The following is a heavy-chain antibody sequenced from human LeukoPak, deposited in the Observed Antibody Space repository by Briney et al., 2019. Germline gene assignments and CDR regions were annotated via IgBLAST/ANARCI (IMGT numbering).Heavy chain of an antibody. Sequence: ASVKVSCKASGGTFSSYAISWVRQAPGQGLEWMGRIIPILGIANYAQKFQGRVTITADKSTSTAYMELSSLRSEDTAVYYCARGGDVDTAEYYFDYWGQGTLVTVSS. CDR3: ARGGDVDTAEYYFDY. CDR1: GGTFSSYA. D-gene: IGHD5-18*01. V-gene: IGHV1-69*04. CDR2: IIPILGIA. J-gene: IGHJ4*02.